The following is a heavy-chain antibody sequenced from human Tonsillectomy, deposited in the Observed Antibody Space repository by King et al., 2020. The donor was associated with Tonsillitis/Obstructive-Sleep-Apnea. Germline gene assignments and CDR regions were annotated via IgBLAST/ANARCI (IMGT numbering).Heavy chain of an antibody. CDR1: GGSFSGNY. Sequence: VQLQQWGAGLLKPSETLSLTCAVYGGSFSGNYWSWIRQPPGKGLEWIGEINHSGRTNYNPSLKSRVTISVDTSKNQFSLKLSSVTAADTAVYYCARGSAAAANYYMDVWDTGTTVTLSS. D-gene: IGHD6-13*01. V-gene: IGHV4-34*01. CDR3: ARGSAAAANYYMDV. J-gene: IGHJ6*03. CDR2: INHSGRT.